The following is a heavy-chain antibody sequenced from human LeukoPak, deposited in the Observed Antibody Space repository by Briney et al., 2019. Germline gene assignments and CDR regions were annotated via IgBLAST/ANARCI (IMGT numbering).Heavy chain of an antibody. CDR3: AKGKRITMVRGEFDP. D-gene: IGHD3-10*01. CDR1: GFTFDDYA. V-gene: IGHV3-9*01. CDR2: ISWNSGSI. Sequence: PGRSLGLSCAASGFTFDDYAMHWVRQAPGKGLEWVSGISWNSGSIGYADSVKGRFTISRDNAKSSLYLQMNSLRAEDTALYYCAKGKRITMVRGEFDPWGQGTLVTVSS. J-gene: IGHJ5*02.